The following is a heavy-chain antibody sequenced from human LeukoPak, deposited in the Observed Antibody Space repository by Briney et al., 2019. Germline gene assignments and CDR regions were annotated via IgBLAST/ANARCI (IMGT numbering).Heavy chain of an antibody. Sequence: GGSLRLSCAASGFSFSDYSMTWIRQAPGKGLEWVSYISSSSTIDYGDSVKGRFTISRDNAKNSLYLQMNSLRGEDTAVYYCARAPTVYFYCMDLWGKGTTVTVSS. CDR2: ISSSSTI. CDR1: GFSFSDYS. J-gene: IGHJ6*03. V-gene: IGHV3-69-1*02. CDR3: ARAPTVYFYCMDL. D-gene: IGHD2/OR15-2a*01.